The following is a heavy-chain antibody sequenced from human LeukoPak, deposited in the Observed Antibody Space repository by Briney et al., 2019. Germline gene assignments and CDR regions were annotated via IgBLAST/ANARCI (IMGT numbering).Heavy chain of an antibody. CDR1: GYTFTSYD. J-gene: IGHJ4*02. CDR2: MNPNSGNT. CDR3: ARAGVAGMMGSTPHLDY. Sequence: GASVKVSCKASGYTFTSYDINWVRQATGQGLEWMGWMNPNSGNTGYAQKFQGRVTMTRDTSTSTVYMELSSLRSEDTAVYYCARAGVAGMMGSTPHLDYWGQGTLVTVSS. V-gene: IGHV1-8*02. D-gene: IGHD6-19*01.